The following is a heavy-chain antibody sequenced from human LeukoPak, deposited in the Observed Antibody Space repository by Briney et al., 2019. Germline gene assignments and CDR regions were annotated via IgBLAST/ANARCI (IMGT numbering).Heavy chain of an antibody. CDR1: GYTFTGYY. V-gene: IGHV1-2*02. J-gene: IGHJ6*02. CDR3: ARGTTRYGLDV. D-gene: IGHD4-17*01. Sequence: ASVKVSCKASGYTFTGYYMHWVRQAPGQGLEWMGWINPNSGGTDYAQKFQGGVTMTRDTSISTAYMELSSLKSDDTAIYYCARGTTRYGLDVWGQGTTVTVSS. CDR2: INPNSGGT.